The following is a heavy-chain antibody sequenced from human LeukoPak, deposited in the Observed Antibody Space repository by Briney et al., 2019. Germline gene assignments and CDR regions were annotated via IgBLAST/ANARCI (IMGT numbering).Heavy chain of an antibody. CDR3: ARALGYCGGDCYSYYYYMDV. J-gene: IGHJ6*03. CDR2: IIPIFGTA. CDR1: GGTFSSYA. D-gene: IGHD2-21*02. Sequence: SVKVSCKASGGTFSSYAISWVRQAPGQGLEWMGGIIPIFGTANYAQKFQGRVTITADESTSTAYMELSSLRSEDTAVYYCARALGYCGGDCYSYYYYMDVWGKGTTVTISS. V-gene: IGHV1-69*13.